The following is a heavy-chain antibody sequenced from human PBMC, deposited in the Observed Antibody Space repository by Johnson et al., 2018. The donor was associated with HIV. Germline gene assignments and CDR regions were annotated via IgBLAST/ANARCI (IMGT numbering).Heavy chain of an antibody. CDR1: GFTFSSYW. D-gene: IGHD6-19*01. CDR3: ARDPQQWLDVGAFDI. Sequence: MQLVESGGGLVQPGGSLRLSCAASGFTFSSYWMSWVRQAPGKGLEWVANIKQDGSEQYYVDSVKGRFTISRDNAKNSLYLQMNSLRAEDTAVYYCARDPQQWLDVGAFDIWGQGTMVTVSS. CDR2: IKQDGSEQ. V-gene: IGHV3-7*01. J-gene: IGHJ3*02.